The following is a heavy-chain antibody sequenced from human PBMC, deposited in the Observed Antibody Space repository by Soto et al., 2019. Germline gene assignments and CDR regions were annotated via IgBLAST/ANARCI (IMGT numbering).Heavy chain of an antibody. V-gene: IGHV3-23*01. CDR3: ARGPLYYYDSSGYGY. D-gene: IGHD3-22*01. Sequence: GGSLRLSCAASGFTFSSYAMHWVRQAPGKGLEWVSAISGSGGSTYYADSVKGRFTISRDNSKNTLYLQMNSLRAEDTAVYYCARGPLYYYDSSGYGYWGQGTLVTVSS. CDR1: GFTFSSYA. J-gene: IGHJ4*02. CDR2: ISGSGGST.